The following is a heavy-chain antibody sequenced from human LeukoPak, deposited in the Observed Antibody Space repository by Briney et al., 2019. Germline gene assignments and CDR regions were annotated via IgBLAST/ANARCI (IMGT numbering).Heavy chain of an antibody. J-gene: IGHJ4*02. CDR3: AKEVIAVAGLLAFDY. CDR2: INAGNGNT. V-gene: IGHV1-3*01. Sequence: ASVKVSCKASGYTFTSYAMHWVRQAPGQRLEWMGWINAGNGNTKYSQKFQGRVTITRDTSASTAYMELSSLRSEDTAVYYCAKEVIAVAGLLAFDYWGQGTLVTVSS. D-gene: IGHD6-19*01. CDR1: GYTFTSYA.